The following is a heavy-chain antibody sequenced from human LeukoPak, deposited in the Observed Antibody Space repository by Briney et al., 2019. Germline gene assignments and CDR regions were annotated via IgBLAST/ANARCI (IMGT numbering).Heavy chain of an antibody. CDR2: IKQDGSEK. Sequence: GGSLRLSCAASGFTFRSYWMSWVRQAPGKGLEWVANIKQDGSEKYYVDSAKGRFTISRDNAKNSLYLQMNSLRAEDTAVYYCARGSRYCSSTSCFSFDYWGQGTLVTVSS. D-gene: IGHD2-2*01. V-gene: IGHV3-7*03. J-gene: IGHJ4*02. CDR1: GFTFRSYW. CDR3: ARGSRYCSSTSCFSFDY.